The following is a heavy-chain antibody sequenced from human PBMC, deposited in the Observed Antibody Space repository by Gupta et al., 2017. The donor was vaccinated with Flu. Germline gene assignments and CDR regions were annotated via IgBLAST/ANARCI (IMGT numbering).Heavy chain of an antibody. V-gene: IGHV5-51*01. CDR2: IFPCNSDS. J-gene: IGHJ3*02. CDR3: ARSRTPYNAFDI. Sequence: VQLVQSGAEVKKPGESLKISCKGSGFSPTNYWIAWGSQMPGKGLEWMGVIFPCNSDSRYSPSFEGQVTFSADKSISTTYLQWSSLKASDTATYYCARSRTPYNAFDIWGQGTMVAVSS. CDR1: GFSPTNYW.